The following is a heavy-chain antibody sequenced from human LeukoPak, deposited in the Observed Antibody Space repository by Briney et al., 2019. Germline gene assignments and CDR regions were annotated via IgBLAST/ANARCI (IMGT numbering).Heavy chain of an antibody. CDR1: GYIFNSYW. CDR2: IYPGDFDG. D-gene: IGHD6-13*01. CDR3: ARHGRITWSHDAFDI. V-gene: IGHV5-51*01. J-gene: IGHJ3*02. Sequence: GESLKISCKGSGYIFNSYWIGWARQMPGKGPEWIGIIYPGDFDGRHSPSFQGQVTISADKSINTAYLQWSSLKASDTAMYYCARHGRITWSHDAFDIWGQGTMVTVSS.